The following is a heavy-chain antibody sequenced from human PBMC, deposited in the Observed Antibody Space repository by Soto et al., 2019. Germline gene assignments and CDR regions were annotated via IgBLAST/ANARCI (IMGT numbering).Heavy chain of an antibody. V-gene: IGHV1-18*01. D-gene: IGHD1-7*01. CDR3: ATEGTPIDY. J-gene: IGHJ4*02. CDR2: ISAYNGNT. CDR1: GYTFTNFG. Sequence: QVQLVQSGAEVKKPGASVKVSCKASGYTFTNFGISWVRQAPGQGLEWMGWISAYNGNTNYAQNFQGRVTMTTDTSTSTAYLELRSLGSEGTAVYFCATEGTPIDYWGQGTLVTLS.